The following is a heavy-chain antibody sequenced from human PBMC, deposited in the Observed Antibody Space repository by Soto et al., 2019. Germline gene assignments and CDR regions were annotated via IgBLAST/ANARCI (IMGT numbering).Heavy chain of an antibody. Sequence: ASLDVSFKASGYTFTSYCIIWFRHAPGQGLEWMGWISAYNVNTNYAQKLQGRVTMTTDTSTSTAYMELRSLRSDDTAVYYCARNRGAKLVKAYWGKGNMLNVSS. CDR1: GYTFTSYC. J-gene: IGHJ4*02. CDR2: ISAYNVNT. D-gene: IGHD6-13*01. CDR3: ARNRGAKLVKAY. V-gene: IGHV1-18*04.